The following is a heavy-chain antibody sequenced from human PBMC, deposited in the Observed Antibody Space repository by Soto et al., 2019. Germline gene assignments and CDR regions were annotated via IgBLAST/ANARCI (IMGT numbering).Heavy chain of an antibody. CDR2: IHGSGDGT. CDR1: GFTCGSYA. D-gene: IGHD3-22*01. J-gene: IGHJ4*02. V-gene: IGHV3-23*01. CDR3: AKDYYDSSGYAEHYFHY. Sequence: VGLQRLPTTASGFTCGSYARPWVRQFTGKGLEWVSAIHGSGDGTNYADSVKGRFTISRDNSKNTLYLQMNSLRAEDTAVYYCAKDYYDSSGYAEHYFHYWGQGTLVTAS.